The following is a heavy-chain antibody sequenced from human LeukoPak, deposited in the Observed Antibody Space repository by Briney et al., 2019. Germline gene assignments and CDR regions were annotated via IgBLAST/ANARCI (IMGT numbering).Heavy chain of an antibody. J-gene: IGHJ4*02. CDR1: GFTFGDYA. V-gene: IGHV3-20*04. D-gene: IGHD3-3*01. Sequence: GGSLRLSCAASGFTFGDYAMSWVRQAPGKGLEWVSGINWNGDSTGYADSVKGRFTISRDNAKNSLYLQMNSLRAEDTAVYYCARDRGGAYDFWSGYYTGYFDYWGQGTLVPVSS. CDR2: INWNGDST. CDR3: ARDRGGAYDFWSGYYTGYFDY.